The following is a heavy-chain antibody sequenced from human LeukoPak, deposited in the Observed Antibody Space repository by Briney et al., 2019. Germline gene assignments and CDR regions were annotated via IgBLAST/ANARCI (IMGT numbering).Heavy chain of an antibody. CDR2: IYYSGNT. CDR3: ARRRTYDILTGYPQYYFDY. Sequence: LETLSLTCSVSGGSISTSPYYWGWIRQPPRKGLEWIGDIYYSGNTYYNPSLKSRVTISVDTSKNQVSLKVTSVTAADTALYYCARRRTYDILTGYPQYYFDYWGQGALVTVSS. CDR1: GGSISTSPYY. D-gene: IGHD3-9*01. V-gene: IGHV4-39*01. J-gene: IGHJ4*02.